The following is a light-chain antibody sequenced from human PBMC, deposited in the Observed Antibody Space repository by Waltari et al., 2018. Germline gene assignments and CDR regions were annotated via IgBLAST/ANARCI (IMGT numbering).Light chain of an antibody. V-gene: IGKV3-15*01. CDR1: QSVSTS. Sequence: EVVMTQFPATLSLSPGERATISCRASQSVSTSLAWYQQKPGQPPRLLIYDASTRATGIPDRFSGSGSGTDFTLTISGLEPEDFAVYFCHQETSWFLTFGPGTKLDIK. CDR3: HQETSWFLT. J-gene: IGKJ3*01. CDR2: DAS.